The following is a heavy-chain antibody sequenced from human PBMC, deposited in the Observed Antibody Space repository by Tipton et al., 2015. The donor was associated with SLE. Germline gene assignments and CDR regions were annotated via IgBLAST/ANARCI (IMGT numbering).Heavy chain of an antibody. Sequence: TLSLTCTVSGGSISSRTYYWSWIRQPPGKGLEWIGYIYTSGSTKYNPSLKGRVTISVDTSKNHLSLKLKSVTAADTAVYYCARHMTYSSNWYRKWFDPWGQGTLVTVSS. CDR2: IYTSGST. D-gene: IGHD2-2*01. CDR1: GGSISSRTYY. CDR3: ARHMTYSSNWYRKWFDP. J-gene: IGHJ5*02. V-gene: IGHV4-61*09.